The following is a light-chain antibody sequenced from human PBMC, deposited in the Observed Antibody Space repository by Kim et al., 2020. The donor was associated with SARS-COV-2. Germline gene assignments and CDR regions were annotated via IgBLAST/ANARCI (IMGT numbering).Light chain of an antibody. CDR3: QAWDSSRG. V-gene: IGLV3-1*01. J-gene: IGLJ2*01. CDR1: NLGDRY. Sequence: SYELTQPPSVSVSPGQTASITCSGDNLGDRYVCWYQQKPGQSPVLVIYHDTKRPSGIPERFSGSNSGNTATLTISGTQTMDEADYYCQAWDSSRGVGGG. CDR2: HDT.